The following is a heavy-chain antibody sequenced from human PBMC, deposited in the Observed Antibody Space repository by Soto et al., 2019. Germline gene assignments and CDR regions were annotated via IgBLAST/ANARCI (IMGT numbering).Heavy chain of an antibody. CDR2: ISAYNGNI. D-gene: IGHD6-13*01. CDR3: ARRGSSGNLRELYS. CDR1: AYTFTNYG. J-gene: IGHJ4*02. V-gene: IGHV1-18*01. Sequence: QVQLVQSGGEVKKPGASVKVSCKASAYTFTNYGISWVRQAPGQGLEWMGWISAYNGNINYAQKFRGRVTMSTVTSTSSAYLEVRCLRSDDTAVNHCARRGSSGNLRELYSWVQGTLVTLSS.